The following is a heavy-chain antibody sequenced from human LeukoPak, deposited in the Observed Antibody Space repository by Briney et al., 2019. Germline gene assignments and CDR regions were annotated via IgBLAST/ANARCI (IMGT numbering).Heavy chain of an antibody. CDR2: ISSSGSTI. J-gene: IGHJ4*02. CDR3: ARAPDGTTLDY. D-gene: IGHD2-15*01. Sequence: GGSLRLSCAASGFTFSSYGMHWVRQAPGKGLEWVSYISSSGSTIYYADSVKGRFTISRDNAKNSLYLQMNSLRAEDTAVYYCARAPDGTTLDYWGQGTLVTVSS. CDR1: GFTFSSYG. V-gene: IGHV3-48*04.